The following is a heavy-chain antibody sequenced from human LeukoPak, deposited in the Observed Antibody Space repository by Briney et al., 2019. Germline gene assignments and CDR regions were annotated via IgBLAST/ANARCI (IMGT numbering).Heavy chain of an antibody. CDR1: GFTFSSYA. V-gene: IGHV3-30*04. Sequence: GGSLRLSCAASGFTFSSYAMHWVRQAPGKGLEWVAVISYDGSNKYYADSVKGRFTISRDNSKNTLYLQMNSLRAEDTAVYYCARYKSGAASTYYYYYGMDVWGKGTTVTVSS. D-gene: IGHD6-25*01. CDR3: ARYKSGAASTYYYYYGMDV. CDR2: ISYDGSNK. J-gene: IGHJ6*04.